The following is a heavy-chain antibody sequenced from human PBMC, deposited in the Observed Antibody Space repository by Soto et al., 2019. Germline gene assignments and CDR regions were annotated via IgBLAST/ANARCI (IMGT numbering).Heavy chain of an antibody. CDR2: INHSGST. V-gene: IGHV4-34*01. CDR3: ARGISPRLGWFDP. J-gene: IGHJ5*02. Sequence: QVQLQQWGAGLLKPSETLSLTCAVYGGSFSGYYWSWIRQPPGKGLEWIGEINHSGSTNYNPSLKSRVTISVDTSKNQFSLKLSSVTAADTAVYYCARGISPRLGWFDPWGQGTLVTVSS. CDR1: GGSFSGYY.